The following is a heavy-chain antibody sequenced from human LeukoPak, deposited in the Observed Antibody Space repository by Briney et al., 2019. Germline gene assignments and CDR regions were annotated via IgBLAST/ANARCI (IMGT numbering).Heavy chain of an antibody. CDR2: ISYDGSNK. J-gene: IGHJ6*03. D-gene: IGHD2-2*02. Sequence: GGSLRLSCAASGFTFSSYAMHWVRQAPGKGLEWVAVISYDGSNKYYADSVKGRFTISRDNSKNTLYLQMNSLRAEDTAVYYCARADVVVVPAAILYYYYYMDVWGKGTTVTVSS. CDR3: ARADVVVVPAAILYYYYYMDV. V-gene: IGHV3-30-3*01. CDR1: GFTFSSYA.